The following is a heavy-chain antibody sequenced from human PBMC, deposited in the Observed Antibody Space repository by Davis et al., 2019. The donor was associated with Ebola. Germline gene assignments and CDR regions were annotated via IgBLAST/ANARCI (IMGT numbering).Heavy chain of an antibody. CDR2: INPNSGGT. CDR3: ARDPGVVTIFGVVTHWFDP. Sequence: ASVKVSCKASGYTFTGYYMHWVRQAPGQGLEWMGWINPNSGGTNYAQKFQGRVTMTRDTSISTAYMELSRLRSDDTAVYYCARDPGVVTIFGVVTHWFDPWGQGTLVTVSS. J-gene: IGHJ5*02. D-gene: IGHD3-3*01. V-gene: IGHV1-2*02. CDR1: GYTFTGYY.